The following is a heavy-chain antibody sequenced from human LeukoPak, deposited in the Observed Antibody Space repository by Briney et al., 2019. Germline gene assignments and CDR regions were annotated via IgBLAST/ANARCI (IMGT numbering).Heavy chain of an antibody. V-gene: IGHV1-2*02. J-gene: IGHJ4*02. D-gene: IGHD2-15*01. CDR2: INPNSGGT. CDR1: GYTFTGYY. CDR3: ARGCSGGSCYFLY. Sequence: ASVKVSCRASGYTFTGYYMHWVRQAPGQGLEWMGWINPNSGGTNYAQKFQGRVTMTGDTSISTAYMELSRLRSDDTAVYYCARGCSGGSCYFLYWGQGTLVTVSS.